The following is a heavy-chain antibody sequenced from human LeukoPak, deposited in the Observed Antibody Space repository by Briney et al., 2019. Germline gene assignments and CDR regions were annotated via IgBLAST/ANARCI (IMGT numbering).Heavy chain of an antibody. J-gene: IGHJ6*03. CDR3: ARGFGTYYYYMDV. CDR1: GGTFSSYA. V-gene: IGHV1-69*05. CDR2: IIPIFGTA. Sequence: ASVKVSCKASGGTFSSYAISWVRHAPGQGLEWMGGIIPIFGTANYAQKFQGRVTITTDESTSTAYMELSSLRSEDTAVYYCARGFGTYYYYMDVWGKGTTVTVSS. D-gene: IGHD3-3*01.